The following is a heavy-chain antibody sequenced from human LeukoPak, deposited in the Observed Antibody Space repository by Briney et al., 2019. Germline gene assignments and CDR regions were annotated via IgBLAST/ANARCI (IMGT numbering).Heavy chain of an antibody. D-gene: IGHD3-22*01. CDR1: GFTXXXYW. Sequence: GFTXXXYWMGWVRQAPGKGLEWVSAISGSGGSTYYADSVKGRFTISRDNSKNTLYLQMNSLRAEDTAVYYCAKDASSGYYSYFDYWGQGTLVTVSS. CDR2: ISGSGGST. CDR3: AKDASSGYYSYFDY. V-gene: IGHV3-23*01. J-gene: IGHJ4*02.